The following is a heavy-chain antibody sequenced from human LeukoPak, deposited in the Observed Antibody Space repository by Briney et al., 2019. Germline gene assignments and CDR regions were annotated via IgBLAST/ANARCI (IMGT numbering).Heavy chain of an antibody. J-gene: IGHJ6*02. CDR1: GFTFSSYS. Sequence: SGGSLRLYCAASGFTFSSYSMNWVRQAPGKGLEWVSSISSSSSYIYYADSVKGRFTISRDNAKNSLYLQMNSLRAEDTAVYYCARDGIVVVPAAIGYYYYGMDVWGQGTTVTVSS. CDR3: ARDGIVVVPAAIGYYYYGMDV. D-gene: IGHD2-2*01. V-gene: IGHV3-21*01. CDR2: ISSSSSYI.